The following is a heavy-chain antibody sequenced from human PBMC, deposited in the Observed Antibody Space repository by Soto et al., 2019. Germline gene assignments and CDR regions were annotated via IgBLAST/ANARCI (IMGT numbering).Heavy chain of an antibody. CDR3: AKDLVVAVVDP. J-gene: IGHJ5*02. CDR1: GFTFSSYS. CDR2: ISSSSSYI. Sequence: KPGGSLRLSCAASGFTFSSYSMNWVRQAPGKGLEWVSSISSSSSYIYYADSVKGRFTISRDNSKNTLYLQMNSLRAEDTAVYYCAKDLVVAVVDPWGQGTLVTVSS. D-gene: IGHD5-12*01. V-gene: IGHV3-21*04.